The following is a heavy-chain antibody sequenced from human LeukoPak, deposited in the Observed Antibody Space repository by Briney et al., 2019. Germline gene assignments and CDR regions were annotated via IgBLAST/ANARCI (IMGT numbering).Heavy chain of an antibody. CDR3: AKTQPNSGRAFDY. Sequence: SQTLSLTCTVSGGSISSVSYYWSWIRQHPGKGLEWIGYIYYSGSTYYNPSLKSRVTISIDTSKNQFSLKLSSVTAADTAVYYCAKTQPNSGRAFDYWGQGTLVTVSS. CDR2: IYYSGST. J-gene: IGHJ4*02. D-gene: IGHD1-26*01. CDR1: GGSISSVSYY. V-gene: IGHV4-31*03.